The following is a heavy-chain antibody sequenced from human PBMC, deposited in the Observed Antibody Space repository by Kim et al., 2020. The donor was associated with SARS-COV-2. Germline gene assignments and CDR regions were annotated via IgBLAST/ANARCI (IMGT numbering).Heavy chain of an antibody. Sequence: GGSLRLSCAASGFTFSSYSMNWVRQAPGKGLEWVSFICCGGSNIYYADSVKGRFTISRDNAKNSLYLLMNSLRAEDTAVYYCARDAEFGYFSGLSSYFDYWGQGTLVTVSS. J-gene: IGHJ4*02. CDR2: ICCGGSNI. V-gene: IGHV3-21*01. CDR3: ARDAEFGYFSGLSSYFDY. CDR1: GFTFSSYS. D-gene: IGHD2-15*01.